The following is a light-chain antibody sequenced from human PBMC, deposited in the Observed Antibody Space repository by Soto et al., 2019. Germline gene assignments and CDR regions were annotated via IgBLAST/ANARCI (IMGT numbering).Light chain of an antibody. CDR3: QHTSSAPIT. CDR2: ASS. Sequence: EIVLTQSPGTLSLSPGERATLSCRASQTITNTYLAWYRQQPGQAPRLLMYASSSRGNGVPDRVSGSGSGSDFTLTSSRLEPEDFEDYYWQHTSSAPITFGQGTRLDIK. J-gene: IGKJ5*01. V-gene: IGKV3-20*01. CDR1: QTITNTY.